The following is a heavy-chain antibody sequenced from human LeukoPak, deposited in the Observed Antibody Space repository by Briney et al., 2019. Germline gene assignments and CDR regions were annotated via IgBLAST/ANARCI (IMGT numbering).Heavy chain of an antibody. CDR2: ISGSGVST. Sequence: GGSLRLSCAASGFTFTTYTMSWVRQAPGKGLEWLSAISGSGVSTFYADSVKGRCSISRDNSKNTLYLQMNSLRVEDTAVYYCAREKNYNGMDVWGQGTTVTVSS. CDR1: GFTFTTYT. V-gene: IGHV3-23*01. J-gene: IGHJ6*02. CDR3: AREKNYNGMDV.